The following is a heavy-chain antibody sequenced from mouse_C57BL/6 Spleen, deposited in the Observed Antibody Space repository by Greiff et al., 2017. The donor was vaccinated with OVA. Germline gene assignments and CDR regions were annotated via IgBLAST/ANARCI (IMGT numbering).Heavy chain of an antibody. CDR3: ARSDYYYGSSYYFDY. D-gene: IGHD1-1*01. V-gene: IGHV1-64*01. Sequence: VQLQQPGAELVKPGASVKLSCKASGYTFTSYWMHWVKQRPGQGLEWIGMIHPNSGSTNYNEKFKSKATLTVDKSSSTAYMQLSSLTSEDSAVYYCARSDYYYGSSYYFDYWGQGTTLTVSS. J-gene: IGHJ2*01. CDR1: GYTFTSYW. CDR2: IHPNSGST.